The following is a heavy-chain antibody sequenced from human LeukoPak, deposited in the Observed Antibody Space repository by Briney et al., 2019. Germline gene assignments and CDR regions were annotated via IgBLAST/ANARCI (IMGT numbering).Heavy chain of an antibody. J-gene: IGHJ5*02. CDR3: AKDIRYSSSWSGFDP. D-gene: IGHD6-13*01. CDR2: IRWNSGSI. Sequence: PGGSLRLSCAASGFTFDDYAMHWARHAAGEGLEWVVGIRWNSGSIEYADSVKGRFTISRDNAKNSLYLQMKSLRAEDTALYYCAKDIRYSSSWSGFDPWGQGSLVTVSS. V-gene: IGHV3-9*01. CDR1: GFTFDDYA.